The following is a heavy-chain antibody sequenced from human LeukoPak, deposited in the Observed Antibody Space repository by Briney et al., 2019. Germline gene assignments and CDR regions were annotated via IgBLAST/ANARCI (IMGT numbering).Heavy chain of an antibody. D-gene: IGHD3-22*01. CDR1: GDSVRTNNYY. CDR2: IHSGGNT. J-gene: IGHJ4*02. V-gene: IGHV4-39*01. Sequence: SETLSLTCTVSGDSVRTNNYYWGWIRRPPGKGLEWIGSIHSGGNTYYNPSLKSRVTISVDTSKNQFSLKLSSVTAADGAVYYCAKHEGSYYDKSGYTFDFWGQGTLVTVSS. CDR3: AKHEGSYYDKSGYTFDF.